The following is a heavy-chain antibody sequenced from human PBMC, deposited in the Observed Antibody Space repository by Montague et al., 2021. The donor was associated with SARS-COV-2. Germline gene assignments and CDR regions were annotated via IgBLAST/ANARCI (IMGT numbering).Heavy chain of an antibody. Sequence: SETLSLTCTVSGGSISSSSYYWGWTRRPPGKGLEWIGYIYYSGSTYYNPSLKSRVTISIDTSKNQFSLKLSSVTAADTAVYYYARQTTRGITIFGVVTDYGLDVWGQGTLVTVSS. CDR1: GGSISSSSYY. D-gene: IGHD3-3*01. CDR3: ARQTTRGITIFGVVTDYGLDV. CDR2: IYYSGST. J-gene: IGHJ6*02. V-gene: IGHV4-39*01.